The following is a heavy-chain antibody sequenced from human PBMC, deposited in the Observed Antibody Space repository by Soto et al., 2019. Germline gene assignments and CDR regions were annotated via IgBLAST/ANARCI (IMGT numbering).Heavy chain of an antibody. V-gene: IGHV3-33*01. CDR3: ARDGVGPTTFHGYFDY. CDR2: IRHDGSNT. D-gene: IGHD1-26*01. CDR1: EFIFRAHG. Sequence: QVHLVESGGGVVQPGRALRLSCKEPEFIFRAHGMHSCVRARGKGLEWVAIIRHDGSNTYYADSVKDRFTISRENSKNTLYLQMNSLRAEDTAVYFCARDGVGPTTFHGYFDYWGLGTLVTVSS. J-gene: IGHJ4*02.